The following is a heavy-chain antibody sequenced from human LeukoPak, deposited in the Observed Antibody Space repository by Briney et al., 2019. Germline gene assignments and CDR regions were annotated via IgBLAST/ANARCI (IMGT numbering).Heavy chain of an antibody. CDR2: ISSSGGST. Sequence: ETLSLTCAVYGGSFSGYYWSWIRQPPGKGLEWVSAISSSGGSTYYADSVKGRFTISRDNSKNTLYLQMNSLRAEDTAVYYCAKGSMYYFDYWGQGTLVTVSS. V-gene: IGHV3-23*01. CDR1: GGSFSGYY. J-gene: IGHJ4*02. D-gene: IGHD6-6*01. CDR3: AKGSMYYFDY.